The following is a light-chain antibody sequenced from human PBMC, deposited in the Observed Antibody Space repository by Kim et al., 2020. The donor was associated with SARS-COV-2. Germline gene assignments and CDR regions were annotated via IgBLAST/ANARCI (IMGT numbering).Light chain of an antibody. CDR3: QQSYNTPRT. CDR2: AAS. Sequence: SASVGDRVTITCRASQGISSYLNWYQQKPGKAPKLLIYAASSLQGGVPSRFSGSGSGTDFTLTISSLQPEDFATYYCQQSYNTPRTFGQGTKLEI. V-gene: IGKV1-39*01. J-gene: IGKJ2*01. CDR1: QGISSY.